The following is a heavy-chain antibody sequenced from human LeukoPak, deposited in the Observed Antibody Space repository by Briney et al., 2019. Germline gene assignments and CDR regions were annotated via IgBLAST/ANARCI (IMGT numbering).Heavy chain of an antibody. CDR3: TRVGYIDEGIDY. Sequence: GGSLRLSCAASGFTVSSNYMSWVRQAPGKGLEWVSVIYSGGSTFYADSVKGRFTISRDNSKNTLYLQMNSLRAEDTAIYYCTRVGYIDEGIDYWGQGTLVTVSS. CDR1: GFTVSSNY. D-gene: IGHD5-24*01. V-gene: IGHV3-53*01. J-gene: IGHJ4*02. CDR2: IYSGGST.